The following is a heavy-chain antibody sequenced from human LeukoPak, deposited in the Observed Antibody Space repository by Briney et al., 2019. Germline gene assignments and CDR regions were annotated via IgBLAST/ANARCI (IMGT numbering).Heavy chain of an antibody. V-gene: IGHV5-51*01. J-gene: IGHJ6*03. Sequence: GESLKISCKGSGYSFTSYWIGWVRQMPGKGLEWMGIIYPGDSDTRYSPSFQGQVTISADKSISTAYLQWSSLKASDTAMYYCARIAAAAKVYYYYYYMDVWGKGTTVTVS. D-gene: IGHD6-13*01. CDR3: ARIAAAAKVYYYYYYMDV. CDR1: GYSFTSYW. CDR2: IYPGDSDT.